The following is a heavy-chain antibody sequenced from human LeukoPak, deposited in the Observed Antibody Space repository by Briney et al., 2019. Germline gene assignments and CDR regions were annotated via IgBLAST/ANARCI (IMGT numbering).Heavy chain of an antibody. V-gene: IGHV4-39*06. D-gene: IGHD3-9*01. CDR3: AREDDVLADNAFDI. Sequence: SETLSLTCAVSGGPISSRSCYWGWIRQPPGKGLEWIGSIYYTGSTYHNPSLKSRVTMSVDTSMNQFPLNLNSVTAADTAVYYCAREDDVLADNAFDIWGQGTMVTVSS. CDR1: GGPISSRSCY. CDR2: IYYTGST. J-gene: IGHJ3*02.